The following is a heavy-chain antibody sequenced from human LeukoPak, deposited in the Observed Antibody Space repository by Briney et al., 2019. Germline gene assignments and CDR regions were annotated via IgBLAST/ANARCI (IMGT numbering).Heavy chain of an antibody. D-gene: IGHD3-9*01. V-gene: IGHV1-18*04. J-gene: IGHJ4*02. CDR2: ISAYNGNT. Sequence: GASVKVSGKASGYTFTSYGISWVRQAPGQGLEWMGWISAYNGNTNYAQKLQGRVTMSTDTSTSTAYMELRSLRSDDTAVYYCAKGGYDILTGYDSPSDYWGQGTLVTVSS. CDR3: AKGGYDILTGYDSPSDY. CDR1: GYTFTSYG.